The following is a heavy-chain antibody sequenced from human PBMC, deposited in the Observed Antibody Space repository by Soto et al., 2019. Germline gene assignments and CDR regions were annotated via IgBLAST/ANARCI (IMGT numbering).Heavy chain of an antibody. D-gene: IGHD6-19*01. J-gene: IGHJ4*02. V-gene: IGHV4-34*01. CDR3: WRIAVAGTLLAY. Sequence: SETLSLTCAVYGGSFSGYYWSWIRQPPGKGLEWIGEINHSGSTNYNPSLKSRVTISVDKSKNQFSLKLSSVTAADTSVYYFWRIAVAGTLLAYGAKGTLVPVSS. CDR1: GGSFSGYY. CDR2: INHSGST.